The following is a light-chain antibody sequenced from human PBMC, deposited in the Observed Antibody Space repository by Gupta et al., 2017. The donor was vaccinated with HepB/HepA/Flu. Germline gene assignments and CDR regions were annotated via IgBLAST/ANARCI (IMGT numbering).Light chain of an antibody. CDR1: QTISNY. J-gene: IGKJ5*01. CDR2: SAS. V-gene: IGKV1-39*01. Sequence: DIQMTQSTSSQSSSLGNRVIITCRASQTISNYLNWYQQKPGKAPNLLISSASTLQTGVPSRFSGSGSGTEFTLTIRSLQPEDFGIYYCQQTYSTPPTFGQGTRLEI. CDR3: QQTYSTPPT.